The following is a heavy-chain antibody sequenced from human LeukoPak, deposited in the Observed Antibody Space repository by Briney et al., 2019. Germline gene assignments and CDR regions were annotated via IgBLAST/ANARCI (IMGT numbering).Heavy chain of an antibody. D-gene: IGHD3-3*01. Sequence: ASVTVSCKASGYTFTSYGISWVRQAPGQGLEGMGWISAYNGNTNYAQKLQGRVTMTTDTSTSTAYMELRSLRSDDTGVYYCARAPYDFWSGYYTGTFDYWGQGTLVTVSS. V-gene: IGHV1-18*01. CDR1: GYTFTSYG. J-gene: IGHJ4*02. CDR3: ARAPYDFWSGYYTGTFDY. CDR2: ISAYNGNT.